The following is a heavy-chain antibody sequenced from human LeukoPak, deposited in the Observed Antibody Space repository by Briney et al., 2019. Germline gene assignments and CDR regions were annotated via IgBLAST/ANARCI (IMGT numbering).Heavy chain of an antibody. CDR1: GFTFSSYG. CDR3: ARASSLRYFDR. J-gene: IGHJ4*02. Sequence: PGGSLRLSCAASGFTFSSYGMHWVRQAPGKGLEWVAVIWYDGSNKYYADSVKGRFTISRDNSKNTLYLQMNSLRAEDTAVYYCARASSLRYFDRWGQGTLVTVFS. CDR2: IWYDGSNK. V-gene: IGHV3-33*01. D-gene: IGHD3-9*01.